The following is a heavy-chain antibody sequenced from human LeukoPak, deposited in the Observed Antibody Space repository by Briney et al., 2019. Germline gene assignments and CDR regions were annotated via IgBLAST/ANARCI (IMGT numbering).Heavy chain of an antibody. CDR1: GFTFSSYW. V-gene: IGHV3-7*03. D-gene: IGHD3-22*01. Sequence: PGGSLRLSCAASGFTFSSYWMCWVRQAPGKGLEWVANIKEDGSEKYYVDSVKGRFTISRDNAKSSLFLQMNSLRAEDTALYYCAKDVVNYYDSSLNYFDYWGQGTLVTVSS. CDR3: AKDVVNYYDSSLNYFDY. CDR2: IKEDGSEK. J-gene: IGHJ4*02.